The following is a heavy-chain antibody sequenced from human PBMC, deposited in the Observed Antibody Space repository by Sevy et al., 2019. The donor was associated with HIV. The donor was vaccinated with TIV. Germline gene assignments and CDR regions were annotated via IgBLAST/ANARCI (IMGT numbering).Heavy chain of an antibody. D-gene: IGHD2-8*01. CDR2: IWYDGINK. J-gene: IGHJ5*02. CDR3: ARDSRNGLDP. CDR1: GFIFSTYG. Sequence: EGSLRLSCVASGFIFSTYGMHWVRQAPGKGLEWVAVIWYDGINKDYADSVKGRFIISRDNSKNTMYLEMDSLRAEDTAVYYCARDSRNGLDPWGQGALVTVSS. V-gene: IGHV3-33*01.